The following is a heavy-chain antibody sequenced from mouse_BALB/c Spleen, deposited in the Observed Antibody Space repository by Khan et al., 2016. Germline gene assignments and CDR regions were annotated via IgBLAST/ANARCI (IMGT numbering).Heavy chain of an antibody. Sequence: QVQLKESGPELKKPGETVKISCKASGYTFTDYSMHWVKQAPGKGLKWMGWINTETGEPTYADDFKGRFAFSLETSASTAYLQINNLKNEDTATYCCARRDDYDGFAYWGQGTLVTVSA. CDR2: INTETGEP. V-gene: IGHV9-2-1*01. CDR3: ARRDDYDGFAY. D-gene: IGHD2-4*01. CDR1: GYTFTDYS. J-gene: IGHJ3*01.